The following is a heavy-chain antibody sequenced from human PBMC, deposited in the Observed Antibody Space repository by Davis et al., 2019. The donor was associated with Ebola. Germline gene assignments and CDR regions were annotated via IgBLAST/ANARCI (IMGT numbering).Heavy chain of an antibody. V-gene: IGHV4-34*01. CDR3: ARGVGPYFYGSGSPPYYYMDV. D-gene: IGHD3-10*01. Sequence: SETLSLTCAVYGGSFSGYYWSWIRQPPGKGLEWIGEINHSGSTNYNPSLKTRVTISMGTSMTQFSLKLRSVTAADTAVYYCARGVGPYFYGSGSPPYYYMDVWGKGTTVTVSS. J-gene: IGHJ6*03. CDR1: GGSFSGYY. CDR2: INHSGST.